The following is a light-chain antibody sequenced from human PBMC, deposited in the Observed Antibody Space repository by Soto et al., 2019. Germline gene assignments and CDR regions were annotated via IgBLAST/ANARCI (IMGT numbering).Light chain of an antibody. V-gene: IGKV3-15*01. J-gene: IGKJ1*01. Sequence: IVMTQSPATLSVSPGERATLSCRASQSFSSNLAWYQQKPGQAPRLLIYGASTRATGIPARLSGSGSGTEFTLTISSLQSEDFAVYYCQQYNNWPPTFGQGTKV. CDR1: QSFSSN. CDR2: GAS. CDR3: QQYNNWPPT.